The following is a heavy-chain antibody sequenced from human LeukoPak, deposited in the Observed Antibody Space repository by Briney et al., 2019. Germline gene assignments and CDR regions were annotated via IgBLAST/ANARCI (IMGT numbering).Heavy chain of an antibody. CDR2: IKQDGSEK. D-gene: IGHD6-25*01. CDR3: TRDSGCLDV. V-gene: IGHV3-7*01. CDR1: GFTFSNYW. J-gene: IGHJ6*02. Sequence: GGSLRLSCAASGFTFSNYWMTWVRQAPGKGLEWVANIKQDGSEKYYVDSVKGRFTISRDNAKNSLYLQMNSLRAEDTAVYYCTRDSGCLDVWGQGTTATVSS.